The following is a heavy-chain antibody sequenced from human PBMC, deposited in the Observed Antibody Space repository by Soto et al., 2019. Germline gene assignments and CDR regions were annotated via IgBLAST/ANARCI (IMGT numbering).Heavy chain of an antibody. V-gene: IGHV4-31*03. Sequence: PSETLSLTCTVSGGSISSGGYYWSWIRQHPGKGLEWIGYIYYSGSTYYNPSLKSRATISVDTSKNQFSLKLSSVTAADTAVYYCARFWSGYSKRYFDYWGQGTLVTVSS. CDR2: IYYSGST. J-gene: IGHJ4*02. CDR1: GGSISSGGYY. D-gene: IGHD3-3*01. CDR3: ARFWSGYSKRYFDY.